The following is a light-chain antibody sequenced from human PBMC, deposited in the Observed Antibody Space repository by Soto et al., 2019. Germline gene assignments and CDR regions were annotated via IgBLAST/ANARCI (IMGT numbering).Light chain of an antibody. CDR1: QSVSRY. V-gene: IGKV1-39*01. J-gene: IGKJ4*01. CDR3: QQTYSLPLT. Sequence: DLQMTQSPSSLSASVGDRVTITCRASQSVSRYLNWYQQKKGKAPNLLIYAASNLQSGVPSRFSGSGSGTDFALTISNLQPEDFATYYCQQTYSLPLTFGGGTKVEIK. CDR2: AAS.